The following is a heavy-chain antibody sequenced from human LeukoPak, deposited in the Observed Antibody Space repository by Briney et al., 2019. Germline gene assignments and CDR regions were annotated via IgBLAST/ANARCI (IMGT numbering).Heavy chain of an antibody. Sequence: SETLSLTCTVSGGSISDYYWSWIRQPPGKGLEWIGYIYYSGITNYNPSLKTRVTTLVDTSKNQFSLKLSSVTAADTAVYYCARWGSNMAREKGDHWGQGTLVTVSS. CDR2: IYYSGIT. D-gene: IGHD3-10*01. V-gene: IGHV4-59*08. J-gene: IGHJ4*02. CDR1: GGSISDYY. CDR3: ARWGSNMAREKGDH.